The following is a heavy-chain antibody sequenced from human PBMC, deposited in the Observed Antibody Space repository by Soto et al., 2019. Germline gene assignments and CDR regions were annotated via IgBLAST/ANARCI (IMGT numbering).Heavy chain of an antibody. CDR3: ATYSSSWGWFDP. Sequence: NPSETLSLTCTVSGGSISSSSYYWGWIRQPPGKGLEWIGNIYYSGSTYYNPSLKSRVTISVDTSKNQFSLKLSSVPATDTAVYYCATYSSSWGWFDPWGQGTLVTVSS. CDR2: IYYSGST. V-gene: IGHV4-39*01. CDR1: GGSISSSSYY. J-gene: IGHJ5*02. D-gene: IGHD6-13*01.